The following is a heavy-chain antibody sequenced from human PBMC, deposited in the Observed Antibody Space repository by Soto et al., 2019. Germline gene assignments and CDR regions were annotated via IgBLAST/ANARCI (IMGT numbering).Heavy chain of an antibody. J-gene: IGHJ6*02. V-gene: IGHV4-30-4*01. CDR1: AGSISSGEYY. CDR2: IYYSGST. D-gene: IGHD2-15*01. Sequence: SETVSLTGTLSAGSISSGEYYWSWIRQPPVKSLEWIGYIYYSGSTYYNPSLKRRVTISVDTSKNQFSLKLSSVTAADTAVYYCARGRYCSGGSCYLTDYGMDVWGQGTTVTVSS. CDR3: ARGRYCSGGSCYLTDYGMDV.